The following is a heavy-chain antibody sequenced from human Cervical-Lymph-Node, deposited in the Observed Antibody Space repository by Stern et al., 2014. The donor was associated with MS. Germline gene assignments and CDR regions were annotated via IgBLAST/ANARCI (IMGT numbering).Heavy chain of an antibody. CDR1: GYTFTHYN. CDR2: MNPPSGNK. Sequence: VQLVQSGAEVKKPGASVKVSCQASGYTFTHYNIDWVRQATGQGLEWMGWMNPPSGNKGYAQRFQGRVTMTRDTSTSTAYMELSSLKAEDTAVYYCARVRFYGSGIYYALGDGMDVWGQGTTVTGSS. CDR3: ARVRFYGSGIYYALGDGMDV. J-gene: IGHJ6*02. D-gene: IGHD3-10*01. V-gene: IGHV1-8*01.